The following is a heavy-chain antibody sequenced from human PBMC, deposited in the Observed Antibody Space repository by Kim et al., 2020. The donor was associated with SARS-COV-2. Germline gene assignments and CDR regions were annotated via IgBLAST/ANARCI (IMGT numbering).Heavy chain of an antibody. D-gene: IGHD1-26*01. CDR2: IGTAGDT. V-gene: IGHV3-13*01. CDR3: VRGGDPTYYYYYMDV. Sequence: GGSLRLSCAASGFTFSSYDMHWVRQATGKGLEWVSAIGTAGDTYYPGSVKGRFTISRENAKNSLYLQMNSLRAGDTAVYYCVRGGDPTYYYYYMDVWGKGTTVTVSS. J-gene: IGHJ6*03. CDR1: GFTFSSYD.